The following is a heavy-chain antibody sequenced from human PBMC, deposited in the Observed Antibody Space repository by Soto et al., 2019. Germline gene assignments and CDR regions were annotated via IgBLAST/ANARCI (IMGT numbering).Heavy chain of an antibody. D-gene: IGHD6-19*01. CDR2: IAYDGSDE. J-gene: IGHJ5*02. CDR1: GSTFSRHG. Sequence: QVQLVESGGGVVQPGRSLRLPCVASGSTFSRHGMHWVRQAPGKGLEWVAFIAYDGSDEDYAESVKGRLTISRDNSRNTVDLQMDSLRVEDTARYYCASWYSTVSDKSGLYDSWGQGTLVTVSS. CDR3: ASWYSTVSDKSGLYDS. V-gene: IGHV3-33*05.